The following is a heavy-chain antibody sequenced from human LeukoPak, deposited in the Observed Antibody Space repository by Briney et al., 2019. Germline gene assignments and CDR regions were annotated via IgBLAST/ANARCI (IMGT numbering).Heavy chain of an antibody. J-gene: IGHJ5*02. CDR2: IITILGIA. CDR3: ARESRITMIVVANWFDP. Sequence: SVKVSCKASGGTFSSYAIIWVRQAPGQGLEWMGRIITILGIANYAQKFQGRVTITADKSTSTAYMELSSLRSEDTAVYYCARESRITMIVVANWFDPWGQGTLVTVSS. D-gene: IGHD3-22*01. CDR1: GGTFSSYA. V-gene: IGHV1-69*04.